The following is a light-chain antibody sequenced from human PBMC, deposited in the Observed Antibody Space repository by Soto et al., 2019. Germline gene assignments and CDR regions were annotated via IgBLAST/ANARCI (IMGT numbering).Light chain of an antibody. Sequence: DIQMTQSPSSLSASVGDTVSLTCRASQDITSYLNWYQQKPGKAPNLLIYAASGLQSGVPSRLSGKTSGTEFTLTISGLQREDFATYFCQQSYATPWTFGQGTKVEMK. V-gene: IGKV1-39*01. CDR2: AAS. J-gene: IGKJ1*01. CDR1: QDITSY. CDR3: QQSYATPWT.